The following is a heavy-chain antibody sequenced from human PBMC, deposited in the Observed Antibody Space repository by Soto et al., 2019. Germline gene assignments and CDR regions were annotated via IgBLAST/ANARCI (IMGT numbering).Heavy chain of an antibody. Sequence: QVQLVESGAGVVQPGRSLRLSCAASGFTFSSFAMHWVRQAPGKGLEWVAVISDDGSNKYYADSVKGRFTISRDNSKNTLYLQMNSLRGEDTAVYSCARVEQWLYIAKYWGQGTLVTVSS. CDR3: ARVEQWLYIAKY. CDR1: GFTFSSFA. J-gene: IGHJ4*02. V-gene: IGHV3-30-3*01. CDR2: ISDDGSNK. D-gene: IGHD6-19*01.